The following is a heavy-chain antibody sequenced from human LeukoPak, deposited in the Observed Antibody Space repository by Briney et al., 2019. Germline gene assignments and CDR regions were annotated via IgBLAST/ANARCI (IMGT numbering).Heavy chain of an antibody. Sequence: GGSLRLSCAVSGFTFSSYGMHWVRQAPGKGLEWVAVISYDGSNKYYADSVKGRFTISRDNAKNTLYLQMNSLRAEDTAVYYCAKLKLYDISGYYEDLDYWGQGTLVTVSS. D-gene: IGHD3-22*01. V-gene: IGHV3-30*18. CDR3: AKLKLYDISGYYEDLDY. CDR2: ISYDGSNK. CDR1: GFTFSSYG. J-gene: IGHJ4*02.